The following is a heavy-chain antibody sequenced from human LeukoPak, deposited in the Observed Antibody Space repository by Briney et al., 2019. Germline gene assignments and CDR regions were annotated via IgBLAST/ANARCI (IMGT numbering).Heavy chain of an antibody. CDR1: GFTFSSYS. CDR2: ISISGDRT. V-gene: IGHV3-23*01. D-gene: IGHD1-26*01. J-gene: IGHJ4*02. CDR3: AKYRGGATTPDY. Sequence: GGSLRLSCAASGFTFSSYSMNWVRQAPGKGLEWVSAISISGDRTCYADSVKGRFTISRDNSKSTLFLQMNSLRAEDTAIYYCAKYRGGATTPDYWGQGTPVTVSS.